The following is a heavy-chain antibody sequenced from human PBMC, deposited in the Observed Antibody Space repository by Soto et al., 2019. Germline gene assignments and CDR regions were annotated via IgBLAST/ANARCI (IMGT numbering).Heavy chain of an antibody. CDR3: VRSMIIVVRLIGLDY. D-gene: IGHD3-22*01. CDR1: GFTFRSYA. Sequence: GGSLRLSCGASGFTFRSYAMHWVRQTPGKGLEWVAVISYDGSNKHYADSVKGRFSISRDNSKNMLYLQMDNLSTEDTAVYYCVRSMIIVVRLIGLDYWGQGTLVTVSS. J-gene: IGHJ4*02. V-gene: IGHV3-30-3*01. CDR2: ISYDGSNK.